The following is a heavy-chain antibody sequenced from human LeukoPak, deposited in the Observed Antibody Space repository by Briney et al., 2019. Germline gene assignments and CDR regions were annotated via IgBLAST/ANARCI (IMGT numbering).Heavy chain of an antibody. J-gene: IGHJ4*02. CDR2: IWSDGSYK. D-gene: IGHD3-22*01. V-gene: IGHV3-33*01. Sequence: GGSLRLSCAASGFTFSSYGMHWVRRAPGKGLEWGAVIWSDGSYKYYADSVKGRFTISRDNSKNTLFLQMNSLRAEDTAVYYCGRTVPLDSSGYYPSWIDYWGQGTLVTVSS. CDR1: GFTFSSYG. CDR3: GRTVPLDSSGYYPSWIDY.